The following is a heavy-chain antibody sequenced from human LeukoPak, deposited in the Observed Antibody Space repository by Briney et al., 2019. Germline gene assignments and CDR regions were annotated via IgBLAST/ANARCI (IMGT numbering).Heavy chain of an antibody. J-gene: IGHJ3*01. CDR3: ATEKIPDEHRGAFDV. CDR2: IYSGGTT. V-gene: IGHV3-53*01. Sequence: GGSLRLSCAASGFTVSSSFMSWVRQVPGKGLEWVSAIYSGGTTHYAESVKGRFTISRDNSKNTLYLQMNSLRVGDTAVYYCATEKIPDEHRGAFDVWGQGTMVTVSS. CDR1: GFTVSSSF. D-gene: IGHD2-21*01.